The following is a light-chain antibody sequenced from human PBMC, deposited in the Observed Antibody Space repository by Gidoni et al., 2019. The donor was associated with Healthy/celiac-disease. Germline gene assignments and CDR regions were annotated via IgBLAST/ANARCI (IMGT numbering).Light chain of an antibody. CDR2: QDS. Sequence: SYELTQPPSVSVSPGQTASITCSRDKLGDKYACLYQQKPGQSPVLVIYQDSKRPSGIPERFSGSNSGNTATLTISGTQAMDEADYYCQAWDSSTAVVFGGGTKLTVL. V-gene: IGLV3-1*01. CDR1: KLGDKY. CDR3: QAWDSSTAVV. J-gene: IGLJ2*01.